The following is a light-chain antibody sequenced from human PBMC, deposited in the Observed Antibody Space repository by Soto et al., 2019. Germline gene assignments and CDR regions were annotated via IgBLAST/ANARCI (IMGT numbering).Light chain of an antibody. CDR2: DAS. Sequence: PRERATLSCRASQSISFYLTWYQHKPGQAPRLLIYDASNRATGIPARFSGSGYGTDFTLTISSLEPEDFAVYYCQQRSNWPTFGQGTRLEIK. CDR3: QQRSNWPT. J-gene: IGKJ5*01. CDR1: QSISFY. V-gene: IGKV3-11*01.